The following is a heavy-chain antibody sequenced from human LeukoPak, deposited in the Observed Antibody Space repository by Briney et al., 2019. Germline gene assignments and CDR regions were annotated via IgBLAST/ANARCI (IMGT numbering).Heavy chain of an antibody. CDR1: GGSFSGYY. J-gene: IGHJ5*02. CDR3: ARGSPIARPGWFDP. D-gene: IGHD6-6*01. Sequence: SETLSLTCAVYGGSFSGYYWSWIRQPPGKGLEWIGEINHSGSTNYNPSLKSRVTISVDTSKNQFSLKLSSVTAADTAVYYCARGSPIARPGWFDPWGQGTPVTVSS. V-gene: IGHV4-34*01. CDR2: INHSGST.